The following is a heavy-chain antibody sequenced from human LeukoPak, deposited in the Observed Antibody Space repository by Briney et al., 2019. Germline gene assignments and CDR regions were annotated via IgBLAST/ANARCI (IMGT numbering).Heavy chain of an antibody. D-gene: IGHD3-9*01. V-gene: IGHV3-9*01. Sequence: PGRSLRLSCAASGFTFDDYAMHWVRQAPGKGLEWVSGISWNSGSIGYADSVKGRFTISRDNAKNSLYLQMNSLRAEDTALYYCAKALKGIILDYWGQGTLVTVSS. CDR2: ISWNSGSI. CDR3: AKALKGIILDY. CDR1: GFTFDDYA. J-gene: IGHJ4*02.